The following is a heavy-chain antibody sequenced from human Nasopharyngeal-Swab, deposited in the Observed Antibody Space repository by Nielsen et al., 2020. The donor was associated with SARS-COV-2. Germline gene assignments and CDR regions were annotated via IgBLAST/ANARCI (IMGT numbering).Heavy chain of an antibody. D-gene: IGHD6-13*01. CDR2: IWNDGSKK. V-gene: IGHV3-33*01. CDR1: GFTFSTYG. CDR3: ARVIGTTWYTH. Sequence: GGSLRLSCAASGFTFSTYGMHWVRQAPGKGLEWVAVIWNDGSKKYSTDSVKGRFTISRDNSKNTVYLQMDSLRVEDSAVYYCARVIGTTWYTHWGQGTLVTVSS. J-gene: IGHJ4*02.